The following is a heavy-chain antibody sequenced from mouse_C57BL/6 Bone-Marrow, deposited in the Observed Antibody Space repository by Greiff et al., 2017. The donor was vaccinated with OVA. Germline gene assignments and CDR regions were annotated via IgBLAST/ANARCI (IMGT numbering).Heavy chain of an antibody. CDR3: AKYYSSSRGDD. J-gene: IGHJ4*01. CDR1: GYTFTDYY. CDR2: INPNHGST. V-gene: IGHV1-18*01. Sequence: VQLQQSGPELVKPGASVKLPCKASGYTFTDYYMDWVKQSHGTSLEWIGDINPNHGSTIYNQTFKGQATLTLDTSSSTAYMLLSSLTTEDSAVYVCAKYYSSSRGDDWGKGTSVTVSS. D-gene: IGHD1-1*01.